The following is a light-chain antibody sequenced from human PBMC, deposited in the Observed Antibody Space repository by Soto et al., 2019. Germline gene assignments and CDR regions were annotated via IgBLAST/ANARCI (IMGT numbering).Light chain of an antibody. CDR2: DAS. Sequence: ASVDDTVTVTCLASQSVSGWLAWYQQKPGEAPKLLIYDASALPRGVPSRFSGSGSGTDSTLSISCLQAEALTPYNRSSAQRHMIRFGAGTKVAIK. V-gene: IGKV1-5*01. J-gene: IGKJ4*01. CDR1: QSVSGW. CDR3: SSAQRHMIR.